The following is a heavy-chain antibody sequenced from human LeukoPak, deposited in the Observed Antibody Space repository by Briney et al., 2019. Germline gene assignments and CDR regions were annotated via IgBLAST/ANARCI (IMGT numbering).Heavy chain of an antibody. CDR3: ARTYYYGSGSYPPDY. CDR2: INPNSGGT. D-gene: IGHD3-10*01. Sequence: ASVKVSCKASGYTFTSYCMHWVRQAPGQGLEWMGWINPNSGGTNYAQKFQGRVTMTRDTSISTAYMELSRLRSDDAAVYYCARTYYYGSGSYPPDYWGQGTLVTVSS. J-gene: IGHJ4*02. CDR1: GYTFTSYC. V-gene: IGHV1-2*02.